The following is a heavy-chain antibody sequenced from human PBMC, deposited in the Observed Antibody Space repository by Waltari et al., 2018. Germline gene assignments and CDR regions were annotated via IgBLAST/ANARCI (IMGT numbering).Heavy chain of an antibody. D-gene: IGHD3-22*01. J-gene: IGHJ6*02. V-gene: IGHV4-34*01. CDR1: GGSFSGYY. CDR3: ARGRGANYYDSSGTYGMDV. CDR2: IHYSGST. Sequence: QVQLQQWGAGLLKPSETLSLTCAVYGGSFSGYYWSWIRQPPGKGLEWIGEIHYSGSTNYHPSRKSRVTITVDQSKNQFSLKLSSVTAADPGVYYCARGRGANYYDSSGTYGMDVWGQGTTVTVSS.